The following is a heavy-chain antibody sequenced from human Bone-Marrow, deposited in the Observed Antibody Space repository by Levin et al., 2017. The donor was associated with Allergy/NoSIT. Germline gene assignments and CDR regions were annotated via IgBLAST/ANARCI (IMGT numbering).Heavy chain of an antibody. CDR3: ARRVKSFGGVFDEKID. D-gene: IGHD3-16*02. Sequence: LSCTVSGASISNDNYDWSWIRQAPGKGLEWIGYISKSGTAFYKSSLQSRASISIDTSKNQFFLKLIPVTGADTAVYYCARRVKSFGGVFDEKIDWGQGTLVTV. V-gene: IGHV4-30-4*08. CDR1: GASISNDNYD. J-gene: IGHJ4*02. CDR2: ISKSGTA.